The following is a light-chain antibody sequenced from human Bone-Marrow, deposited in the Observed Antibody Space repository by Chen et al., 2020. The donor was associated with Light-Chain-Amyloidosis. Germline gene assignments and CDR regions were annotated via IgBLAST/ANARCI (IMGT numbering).Light chain of an antibody. V-gene: IGLV3-21*02. CDR2: DDS. CDR3: QVWDRSSDRPV. CDR1: NIGSTS. J-gene: IGLJ3*02. Sequence: SYVLTQPSSVSVAPGQTATIACGGNNIGSTSVHWYQQTPGQAPLLVVYDDSDRPSGIPERLSGSNSGNPATLTISRVGGGDEADYYCQVWDRSSDRPVFGGGTKLTVL.